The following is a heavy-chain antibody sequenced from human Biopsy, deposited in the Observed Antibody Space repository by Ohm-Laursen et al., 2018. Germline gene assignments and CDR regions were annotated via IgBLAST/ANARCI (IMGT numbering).Heavy chain of an antibody. J-gene: IGHJ4*02. CDR1: GGTLITYA. Sequence: SSVKVSCPASGGTLITYAISWVRQAPGQGLEWMGRIIPILHVPTYAQSFQGRVTISADKSTSTAYMELSGLRSEDTAVYYCASLEDRTFDKWGQGTLVTVSS. CDR2: IIPILHVP. CDR3: ASLEDRTFDK. V-gene: IGHV1-69*04.